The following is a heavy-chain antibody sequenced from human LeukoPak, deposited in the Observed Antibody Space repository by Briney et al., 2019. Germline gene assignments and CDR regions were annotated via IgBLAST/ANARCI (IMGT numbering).Heavy chain of an antibody. D-gene: IGHD2-2*01. CDR3: ARDRGHAYFFEY. Sequence: GGSLRLSCAASGFTFNIHWMHWVRQVPGKGLVWVARVNTDGSSTTYADSVKGRFTISRDNAKDTLYLQMNTLRAEDTAMYYCARDRGHAYFFEYWGQGTLVTVSS. J-gene: IGHJ4*02. V-gene: IGHV3-74*03. CDR2: VNTDGSST. CDR1: GFTFNIHW.